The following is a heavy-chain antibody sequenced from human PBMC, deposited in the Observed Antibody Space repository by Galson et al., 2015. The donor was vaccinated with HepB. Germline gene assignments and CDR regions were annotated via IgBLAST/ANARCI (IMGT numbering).Heavy chain of an antibody. V-gene: IGHV3-30*02. CDR1: GFTFSSYG. Sequence: SLRLSCAASGFTFSSYGMHWVRQAPGKGLEWVAFIRYDGSNKYYADSVKGRFTISRDNSKNTLYLQMNSLRAEDTAVYYCAKDSSSWYDVVGVDYWGQGTLVTVSS. J-gene: IGHJ4*02. CDR3: AKDSSSWYDVVGVDY. D-gene: IGHD6-13*01. CDR2: IRYDGSNK.